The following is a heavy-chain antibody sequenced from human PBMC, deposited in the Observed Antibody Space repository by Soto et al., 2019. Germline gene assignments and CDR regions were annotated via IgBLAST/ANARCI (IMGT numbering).Heavy chain of an antibody. CDR2: IYYSGST. J-gene: IGHJ3*02. CDR3: ARGGDYGGNSLWVDI. D-gene: IGHD4-17*01. V-gene: IGHV4-31*03. Sequence: QVQLQESGPGLVKPSQTLSLTCTVSGGSISSGGYYWSWFRQHPGKGLEWIGYIYYSGSTYYNPSLKSRVTISVDTSKNQFSLKLSSVTAADTAVYYCARGGDYGGNSLWVDIWGQGTMVTVSS. CDR1: GGSISSGGYY.